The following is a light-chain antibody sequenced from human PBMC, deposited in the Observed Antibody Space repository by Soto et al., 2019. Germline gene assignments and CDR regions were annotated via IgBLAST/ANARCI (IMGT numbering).Light chain of an antibody. CDR3: SSYTSSSTFYV. V-gene: IGLV2-14*01. J-gene: IGLJ1*01. CDR2: DDS. CDR1: RNNIGAGNY. Sequence: TQQISVSASTGKVYIIFCTGTRNNIGAGNYVPWYQQLPGKAPKLLIYDDSNRPSGVSNRFSGSKSGNTASLTISGLQAEDEADYYCSSYTSSSTFYVFGTGTKVTV.